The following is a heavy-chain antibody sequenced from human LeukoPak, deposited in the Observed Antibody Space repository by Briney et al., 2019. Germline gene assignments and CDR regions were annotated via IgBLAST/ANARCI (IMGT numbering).Heavy chain of an antibody. V-gene: IGHV3-30*03. CDR2: ISYDGSNK. Sequence: GGSLRLSCAASGFTFSSYGMHWVRQAPGKGLEWVAVISYDGSNKYYADSVKGRFTISRDNSKNTLYLQMNSLRAEDTAVYYCATNRYCNGGSCYSESPFDYWGQGTLVTVSS. J-gene: IGHJ4*02. CDR1: GFTFSSYG. CDR3: ATNRYCNGGSCYSESPFDY. D-gene: IGHD2-15*01.